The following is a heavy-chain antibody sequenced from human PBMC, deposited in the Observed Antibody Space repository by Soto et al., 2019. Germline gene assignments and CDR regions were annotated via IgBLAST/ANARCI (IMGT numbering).Heavy chain of an antibody. CDR1: GFTFNSSN. D-gene: IGHD1-7*01. J-gene: IGHJ6*02. V-gene: IGHV3-21*01. Sequence: GGSLRLSCTASGFTFNSSNMNWVRQAPGKGLEWVSSISSSSSYRYSADSVRGRFIVSRDNAKSSLYLQMNSLRAEDTAVYYCARTRRETISGRIVHSGMDVWGQGTTVTVSS. CDR3: ARTRRETISGRIVHSGMDV. CDR2: ISSSSSYR.